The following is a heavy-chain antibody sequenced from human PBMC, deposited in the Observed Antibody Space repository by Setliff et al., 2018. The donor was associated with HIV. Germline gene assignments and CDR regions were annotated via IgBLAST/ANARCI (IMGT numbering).Heavy chain of an antibody. J-gene: IGHJ3*02. D-gene: IGHD5-12*01. V-gene: IGHV4-59*01. CDR3: ARAEMATIVAFGI. Sequence: PSETLSLTCTVSDGSFSSDYWTWIRQTPGKGLEWIGHIYYSGSTKYNPSLTSRVTISVDTSKNHFSLKLTSVTAADTAVYYCARAEMATIVAFGIWGQGTMVTVSS. CDR2: IYYSGST. CDR1: DGSFSSDY.